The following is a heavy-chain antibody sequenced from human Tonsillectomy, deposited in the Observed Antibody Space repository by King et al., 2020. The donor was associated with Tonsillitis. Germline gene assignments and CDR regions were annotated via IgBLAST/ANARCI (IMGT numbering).Heavy chain of an antibody. Sequence: QLVQSGAEVKKPGASVKVSCKASGYTFIGYYMHWVRQAPGQGLEYMGCINPNTGDTNYAQKFQCRITMTRYTSITTAYMELRRLRSDDTAVYYCASRSQYTSGWYQFDHWGQGTLVTVSS. CDR2: INPNTGDT. V-gene: IGHV1-2*02. CDR1: GYTFIGYY. CDR3: ASRSQYTSGWYQFDH. D-gene: IGHD6-19*01. J-gene: IGHJ4*02.